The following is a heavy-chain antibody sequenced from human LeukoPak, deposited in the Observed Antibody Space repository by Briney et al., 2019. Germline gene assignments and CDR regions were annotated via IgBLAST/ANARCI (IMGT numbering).Heavy chain of an antibody. CDR1: GYTFTGYY. CDR3: ARVSTAMAEKLDY. D-gene: IGHD5-18*01. J-gene: IGHJ4*02. CDR2: INPNSGGT. Sequence: PVASVKVSCKASGYTFTGYYMHWVRQAPGQGLEWMGWINPNSGGTNYAQKFQGRVTMTRDTSISTAYMELSRLRSDDTAVYYCARVSTAMAEKLDYWGQGTLVTVSS. V-gene: IGHV1-2*02.